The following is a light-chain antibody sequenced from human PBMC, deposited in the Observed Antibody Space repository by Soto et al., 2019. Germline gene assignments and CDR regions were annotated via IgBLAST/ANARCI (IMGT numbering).Light chain of an antibody. J-gene: IGKJ2*01. CDR3: QQDYSTPPYT. Sequence: IVMTQSPDSLAVSLGERATINCKSSQSVLFSSNNKNYLAWYRQKPGQPTKLLIYWASIRESGVPDRISGSGSGTDFTRTISSLQAEDVAVYYCQQDYSTPPYTFGQGTKLEIK. CDR2: WAS. V-gene: IGKV4-1*01. CDR1: QSVLFSSNNKNY.